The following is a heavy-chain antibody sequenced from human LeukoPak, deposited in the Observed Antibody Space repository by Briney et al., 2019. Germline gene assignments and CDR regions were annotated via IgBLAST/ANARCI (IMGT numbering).Heavy chain of an antibody. V-gene: IGHV5-51*01. CDR3: ARGLSYVDF. Sequence: GESLKISCKASGYSFNTYWIGWVRQMPGKGLEWMGIIYPDDPDSRYSPSFQGQVTISADKSISTAYLQWSSLKASDTAMYYCARGLSYVDFWGQGTLVTVSS. CDR1: GYSFNTYW. CDR2: IYPDDPDS. J-gene: IGHJ4*02. D-gene: IGHD2-8*01.